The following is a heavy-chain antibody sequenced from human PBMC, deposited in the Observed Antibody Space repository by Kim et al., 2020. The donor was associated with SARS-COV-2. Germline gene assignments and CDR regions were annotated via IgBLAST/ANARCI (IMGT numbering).Heavy chain of an antibody. CDR3: ARERGPKENPYYDFWSGSGRYGMDV. CDR1: GYTFTSYD. D-gene: IGHD3-3*01. V-gene: IGHV1-8*01. J-gene: IGHJ6*02. CDR2: MNPNSGNT. Sequence: VKVSCKASGYTFTSYDINWVRQATGQGLEWMGWMNPNSGNTGYAQKFQGRVTMTRNTSISTAYMELSSLRSEDTAVYYCARERGPKENPYYDFWSGSGRYGMDVWGQGTTVTVSS.